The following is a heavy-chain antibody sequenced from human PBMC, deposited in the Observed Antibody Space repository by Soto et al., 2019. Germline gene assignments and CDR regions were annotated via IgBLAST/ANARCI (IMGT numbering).Heavy chain of an antibody. Sequence: QVQLQESGPGLVKPSETLSLICTVSGGSISSYYWSWIRQPPGKGLEWIGYIYYSGNTNYNPSLKSRVTISVHTSNNHSSLDLSAVTAADTAVYYCARLLYYFESSGARHCFGPWGQGTLVTVSS. CDR1: GGSISSYY. CDR3: ARLLYYFESSGARHCFGP. D-gene: IGHD3-22*01. J-gene: IGHJ5*02. CDR2: IYYSGNT. V-gene: IGHV4-59*01.